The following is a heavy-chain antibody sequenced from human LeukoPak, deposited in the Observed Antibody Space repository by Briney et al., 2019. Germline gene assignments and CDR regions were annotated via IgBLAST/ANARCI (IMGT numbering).Heavy chain of an antibody. CDR3: ARDWKTNSFDY. J-gene: IGHJ4*02. D-gene: IGHD1-1*01. CDR2: IYYDGSNI. Sequence: GGSLRLSCAASEFTFTTYGMHWVRQAPGKGLEWVAFIYYDGSNIYYADYVKGRFTISRDISKKTLYLQMDSLRAEDTAIYYCARDWKTNSFDYWGQGTLVTVS. CDR1: EFTFTTYG. V-gene: IGHV3-33*01.